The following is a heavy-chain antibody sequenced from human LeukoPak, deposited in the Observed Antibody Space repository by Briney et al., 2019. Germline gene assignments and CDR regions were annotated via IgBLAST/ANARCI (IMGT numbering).Heavy chain of an antibody. Sequence: SVKLSCKASGYTFSSYGISWVRQAPGQGLEWMGGIIPIFGTTNYAQKFQGRVTITADESTSTAHMELRNLRSEDAAVYYCARERGVQSFDYWGQGTLVTVSS. D-gene: IGHD3-10*01. CDR3: ARERGVQSFDY. CDR1: GYTFSSYG. V-gene: IGHV1-69*13. CDR2: IIPIFGTT. J-gene: IGHJ4*02.